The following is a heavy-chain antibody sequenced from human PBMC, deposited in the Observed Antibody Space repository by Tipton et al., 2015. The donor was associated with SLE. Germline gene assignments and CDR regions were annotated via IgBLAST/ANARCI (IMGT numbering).Heavy chain of an antibody. CDR1: GGSISSGGYH. Sequence: TLSLTCTVSGGSISSGGYHWSWIRQHPGKGLEWIGYIYYSGSTYYNPSLRSRVTISLDTSKIQFSLKLSSVTAADTAVYYCARASWDYRGSGSFSDYWGQGTLVTVSA. CDR3: ARASWDYRGSGSFSDY. J-gene: IGHJ4*02. D-gene: IGHD3-10*01. V-gene: IGHV4-31*03. CDR2: IYYSGST.